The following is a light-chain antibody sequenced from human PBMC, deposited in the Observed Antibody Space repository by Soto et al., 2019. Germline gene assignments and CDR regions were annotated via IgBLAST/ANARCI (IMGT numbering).Light chain of an antibody. Sequence: QSVLTQPPSVSAAPGQKVTISCSGSISNIGNNYLSWYQQLPGTAPKLLIYDNNKRPSGIPDRFSGSKSGTSATLGITGLQTGDEAYYYCGTWDSSLTAYVFGTGTKLNVL. V-gene: IGLV1-51*01. CDR1: ISNIGNNY. J-gene: IGLJ1*01. CDR2: DNN. CDR3: GTWDSSLTAYV.